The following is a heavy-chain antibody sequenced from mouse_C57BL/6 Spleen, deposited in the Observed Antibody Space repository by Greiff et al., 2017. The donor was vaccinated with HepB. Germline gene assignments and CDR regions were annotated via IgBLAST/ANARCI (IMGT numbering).Heavy chain of an antibody. CDR1: GYTFTDYY. CDR2: INPYNGGT. CDR3: ATYYYGSAWFAY. D-gene: IGHD1-1*01. Sequence: EVKLMESGPVLVKPGASVKMSCKASGYTFTDYYMNWVKQSHGKSLEWIGVINPYNGGTSYNQKFKGKATLTVDKSSSTAYMELNSLTSEYSAVYYWATYYYGSAWFAYWGQGTLVTVSA. J-gene: IGHJ3*01. V-gene: IGHV1-19*01.